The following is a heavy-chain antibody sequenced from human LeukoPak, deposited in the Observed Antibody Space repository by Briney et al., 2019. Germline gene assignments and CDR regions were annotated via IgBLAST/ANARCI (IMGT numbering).Heavy chain of an antibody. Sequence: SETLSLTCTVSGDSISSGGYYWSWIRQHPGKGLEWIGYIYYSGSTYYNPSLKSRVTLSVDTSKTQFSLKLSSVTAADTAVYYCARAPTGFFDYWGQGTLVTVSS. J-gene: IGHJ4*02. V-gene: IGHV4-31*03. CDR1: GDSISSGGYY. D-gene: IGHD1-14*01. CDR3: ARAPTGFFDY. CDR2: IYYSGST.